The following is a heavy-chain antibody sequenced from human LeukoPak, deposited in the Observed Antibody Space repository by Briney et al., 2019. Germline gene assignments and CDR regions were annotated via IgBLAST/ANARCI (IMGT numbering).Heavy chain of an antibody. V-gene: IGHV4-59*08. CDR3: ARQKYDILTGGPFDY. Sequence: SETLSLTCTVSGGSISSYYWSWIRQPPGKGLEWIGYIYYSGSTNYNPSLKSRVTISVDTSKNQFSLKLSSVTAADTAVYYCARQKYDILTGGPFDYWGQGTLVTVSS. CDR1: GGSISSYY. CDR2: IYYSGST. J-gene: IGHJ4*02. D-gene: IGHD3-9*01.